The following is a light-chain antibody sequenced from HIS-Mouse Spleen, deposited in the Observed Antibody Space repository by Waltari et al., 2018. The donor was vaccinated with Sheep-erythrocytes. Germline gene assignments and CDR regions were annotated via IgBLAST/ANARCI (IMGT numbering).Light chain of an antibody. CDR1: KLGDKY. J-gene: IGLJ2*01. V-gene: IGLV3-1*01. CDR3: QAWDSSTAVV. CDR2: QDS. Sequence: SYELTQPPSVSVSPGQTVSITCSGDKLGDKYACWYQQKPGQSPVLVIYQDSKRPSGIPERFSGSNSGNTATLTISGTQAMDEADYYCQAWDSSTAVVFGGGTK.